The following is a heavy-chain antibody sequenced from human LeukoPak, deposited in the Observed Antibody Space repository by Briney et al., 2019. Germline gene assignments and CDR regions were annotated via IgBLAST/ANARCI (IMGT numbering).Heavy chain of an antibody. CDR3: AKDSGTWNDSDY. CDR2: ISAGAGET. V-gene: IGHV3-23*01. D-gene: IGHD1-1*01. Sequence: GGSLRLSCAASGFSFSNFAMNWARQALGKGLEWVSSISAGAGETYYGHSVEGRFITSRDNSKNTLYLQMNSLRAEDTAIYYCAKDSGTWNDSDYWGQGTLVTASS. J-gene: IGHJ4*02. CDR1: GFSFSNFA.